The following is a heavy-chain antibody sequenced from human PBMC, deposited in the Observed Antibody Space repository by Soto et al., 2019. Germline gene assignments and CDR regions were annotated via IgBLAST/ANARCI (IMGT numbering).Heavy chain of an antibody. V-gene: IGHV3-21*02. CDR3: ARDTSGWYKGEFDY. Sequence: EVQLVESGGGLVKPGGSLRLSCAASGFTFSDYSMNWVRQAPGQGLDWVSSISSSSRYIYYADSVKGRFTISRDNANHSLYLQMNSLRAEDTAVYYCARDTSGWYKGEFDYWGQGTLVTVSS. CDR2: ISSSSRYI. J-gene: IGHJ4*02. D-gene: IGHD6-19*01. CDR1: GFTFSDYS.